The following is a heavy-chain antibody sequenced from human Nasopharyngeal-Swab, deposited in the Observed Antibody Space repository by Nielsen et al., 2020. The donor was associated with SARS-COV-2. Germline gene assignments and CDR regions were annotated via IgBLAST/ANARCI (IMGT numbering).Heavy chain of an antibody. CDR3: ARDPYGDYATGQFDY. Sequence: GGSLRLSCAASGFTFSTYSMNWVRQAPGKGLEWVSYITSSSSTKYYADSVKSRFTISRDNAKNSLYLQMDSLRAEDTALYYCARDPYGDYATGQFDYWGQGTLVIVSS. J-gene: IGHJ4*02. CDR2: ITSSSSTK. D-gene: IGHD4-17*01. CDR1: GFTFSTYS. V-gene: IGHV3-48*04.